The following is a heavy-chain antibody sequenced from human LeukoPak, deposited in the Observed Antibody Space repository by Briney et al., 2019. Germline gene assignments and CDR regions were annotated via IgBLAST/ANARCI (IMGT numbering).Heavy chain of an antibody. CDR1: GGSISSGGYY. Sequence: SETLSLTCTVSGGSISSGGYYWSWIRQPPGKGLEWIGYIYHSGSTYYNPSLKSRVTISADRSKNQFSLKLSSVTAADTAVYYCARAPRVVPAAIPLFDYWGQGTLVTVSS. V-gene: IGHV4-30-2*01. J-gene: IGHJ4*02. CDR3: ARAPRVVPAAIPLFDY. D-gene: IGHD2-2*01. CDR2: IYHSGST.